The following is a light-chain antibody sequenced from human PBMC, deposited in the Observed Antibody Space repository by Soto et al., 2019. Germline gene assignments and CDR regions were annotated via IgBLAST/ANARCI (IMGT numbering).Light chain of an antibody. CDR1: QSVGSN. CDR3: QQYTNWPT. CDR2: GAS. Sequence: ETVMTQSPATLSVSPGERVTLSCRPSQSVGSNLAWYQQKPDQAPRLLIYGASTRATGNPARFSGSGSGTEFTLTISSLQSEDFAVYYCQQYTNWPTFGQGTTVEIK. V-gene: IGKV3-15*01. J-gene: IGKJ1*01.